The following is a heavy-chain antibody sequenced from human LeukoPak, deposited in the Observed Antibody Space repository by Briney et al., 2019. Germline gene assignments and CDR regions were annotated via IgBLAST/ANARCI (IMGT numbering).Heavy chain of an antibody. Sequence: SVTVSCKASGGTFSSYAISWVRQAPGQGREWMGRIIPILGIANYAQKFQGRVTITADKSTSTAYMELSSLRSEDTAVYYCARGYCSGGSCPSWFDPWGQGTLVTVSS. J-gene: IGHJ5*02. CDR3: ARGYCSGGSCPSWFDP. V-gene: IGHV1-69*04. D-gene: IGHD2-15*01. CDR2: IIPILGIA. CDR1: GGTFSSYA.